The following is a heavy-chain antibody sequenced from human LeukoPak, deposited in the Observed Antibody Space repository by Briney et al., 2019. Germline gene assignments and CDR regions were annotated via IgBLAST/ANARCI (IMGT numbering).Heavy chain of an antibody. J-gene: IGHJ4*02. CDR1: GDSVSINNAV. V-gene: IGHV6-1*01. CDR3: ARGSYGLGGSWDYYFDY. Sequence: SQTLSLTFAISGDSVSINNAVWDWIRQSPSTGLEWLGSTYYRSQWHSDYAVSVRSRINIDSDTSKNQSSLQLTSVAPEDTAVYYCARGSYGLGGSWDYYFDYWGRGTLVTVSS. D-gene: IGHD3-10*01. CDR2: TYYRSQWHS.